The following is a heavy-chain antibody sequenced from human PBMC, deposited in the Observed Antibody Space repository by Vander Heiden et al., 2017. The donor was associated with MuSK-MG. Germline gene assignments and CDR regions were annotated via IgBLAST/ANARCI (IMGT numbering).Heavy chain of an antibody. CDR3: ARVPPGPWLPLDL. V-gene: IGHV3-30*01. J-gene: IGHJ5*02. Sequence: QVQLVESGGGVVQPGRSLRLSCAASGLTFWNYPMPWVRQAPGKGLEWVAHISYDGTIKYYAASVEGRFTISRDSSKNTLNLQMDSLRTEDTAVYYCARVPPGPWLPLDLWGQGTLVTVSS. D-gene: IGHD5-12*01. CDR1: GLTFWNYP. CDR2: ISYDGTIK.